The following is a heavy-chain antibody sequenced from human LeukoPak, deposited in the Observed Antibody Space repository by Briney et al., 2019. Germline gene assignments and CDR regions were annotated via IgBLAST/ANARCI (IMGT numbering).Heavy chain of an antibody. Sequence: SETLSLTRIVSGGHSSSFHWRRIAQPPGKGLEWNGYIYYSGSTNYNPSLKIRVTISVDTSKNQSSLKLSSVTAADTAVYYCASLAFTYYDILTGYYNPDYWGQGTLVTVSS. J-gene: IGHJ4*02. CDR2: IYYSGST. CDR1: GGHSSSFH. CDR3: ASLAFTYYDILTGYYNPDY. D-gene: IGHD3-9*01. V-gene: IGHV4-59*01.